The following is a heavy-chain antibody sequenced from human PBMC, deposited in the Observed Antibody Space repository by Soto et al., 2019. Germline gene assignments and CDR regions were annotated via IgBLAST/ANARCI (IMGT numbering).Heavy chain of an antibody. J-gene: IGHJ6*02. CDR2: IYYSGST. Sequence: SETRSLTCTVSGGSISSYYWSWIRQPPWKGLEWIGYIYYSGSTNYNPSLKSRVTISVDTSKNQFSLKLSSVTAADTAVYYCAREGAARGYYYYGMDVWGQGTTVTVSS. CDR3: AREGAARGYYYYGMDV. V-gene: IGHV4-59*01. D-gene: IGHD3-16*01. CDR1: GGSISSYY.